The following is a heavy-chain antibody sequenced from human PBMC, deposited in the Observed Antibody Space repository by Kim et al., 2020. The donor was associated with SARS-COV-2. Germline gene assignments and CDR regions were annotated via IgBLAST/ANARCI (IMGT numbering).Heavy chain of an antibody. Sequence: SETLSLTCPVSGGSVSSGSYFWSWIRQPPGKGLEWIGYIYYSGNTNYNPSLKSRVTMSVDTSKNQFSLKLRSVTAADTAVYYCARAPNDFWSGYPYYFDYWGQGTLVTVS. CDR3: ARAPNDFWSGYPYYFDY. J-gene: IGHJ4*02. D-gene: IGHD3-3*01. V-gene: IGHV4-61*01. CDR1: GGSVSSGSYF. CDR2: IYYSGNT.